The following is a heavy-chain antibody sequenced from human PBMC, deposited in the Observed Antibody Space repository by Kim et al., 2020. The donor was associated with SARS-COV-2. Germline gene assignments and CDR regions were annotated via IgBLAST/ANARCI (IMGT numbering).Heavy chain of an antibody. CDR2: INPSADNT. D-gene: IGHD4-17*01. CDR1: GFTFSSSA. CDR3: ATDPNWQNGGH. V-gene: IGHV3-23*01. Sequence: GGSLRLSCAASGFTFSSSAMMWVRQAPGKGLEFVSSINPSADNTSYPDSVKGRFTISRDNSKNTLYLQMDSLGADDTAVYYCATDPNWQNGGHGGQGTLVTVSS. J-gene: IGHJ4*02.